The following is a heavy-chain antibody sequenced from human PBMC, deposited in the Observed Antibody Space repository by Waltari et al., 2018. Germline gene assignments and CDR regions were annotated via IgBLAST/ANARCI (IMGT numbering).Heavy chain of an antibody. V-gene: IGHV1-69*14. D-gene: IGHD3-10*01. CDR2: IIPIFGTA. J-gene: IGHJ5*02. CDR1: GGTFSSYA. Sequence: QVQLVQSGAEVKKPGSSVKVSCKASGGTFSSYAISWVRQAPGQGLEWMGGIIPIFGTANSAQKFQGRVTITADKSTSTAYMELSSLRSEDTAVYYCARPPLWFGESTPGWFDPWGQGTLVTVSS. CDR3: ARPPLWFGESTPGWFDP.